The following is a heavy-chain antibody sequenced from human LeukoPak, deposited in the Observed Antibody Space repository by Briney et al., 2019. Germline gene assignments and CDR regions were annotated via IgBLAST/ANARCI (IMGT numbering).Heavy chain of an antibody. CDR3: ARDLLSGYDY. V-gene: IGHV3-21*01. D-gene: IGHD3-9*01. CDR1: GFTFSSYS. Sequence: PGGSLRLSCAASGFTFSSYSMNWVRQAPGKGLEWVSSISSGSSYIYYADSVKGRFTISRDNAKNSLYLQMNSLRAEDTAVYYCARDLLSGYDYWGQGTLVTVSS. CDR2: ISSGSSYI. J-gene: IGHJ4*02.